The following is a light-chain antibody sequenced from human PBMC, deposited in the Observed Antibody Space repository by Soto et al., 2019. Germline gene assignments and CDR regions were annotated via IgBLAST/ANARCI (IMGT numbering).Light chain of an antibody. V-gene: IGLV4-69*01. CDR2: LNSDGSH. Sequence: QLVLTQSPSASASLGASVKLTCTLSSGHSTYAIAWHQQQPEKGPRYLMKLNSDGSHSKGDGIPDRFSGSSSGAERYLTISSLHAEDEADYYCQTWGTGIEVIFGGGTKVTVL. J-gene: IGLJ2*01. CDR1: SGHSTYA. CDR3: QTWGTGIEVI.